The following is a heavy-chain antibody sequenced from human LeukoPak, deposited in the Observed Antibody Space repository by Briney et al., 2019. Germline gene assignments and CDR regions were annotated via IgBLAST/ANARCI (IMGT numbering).Heavy chain of an antibody. CDR1: GYSFNNYW. J-gene: IGHJ4*02. V-gene: IGHV5-10-1*01. D-gene: IGHD1-26*01. Sequence: LGESLKISCKGSGYSFNNYWISWVRQLPGKGLEWMGRIDPSDSYTNYRPSFQGRVTISADKSISTAYLQWSSLRASDTAMYYCARQSESSGCYLDWGQGTLVTVSS. CDR3: ARQSESSGCYLD. CDR2: IDPSDSYT.